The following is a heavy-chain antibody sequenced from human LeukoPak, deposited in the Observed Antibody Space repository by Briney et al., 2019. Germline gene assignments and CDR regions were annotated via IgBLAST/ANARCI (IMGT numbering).Heavy chain of an antibody. V-gene: IGHV3-23*01. CDR3: ATPNDSSGYFDAYXXXDV. CDR1: GFTFSSYA. Sequence: GGSLRLSCAASGFTFSSYAMSWVRQAPGKGLEWVSATSGSGGSTYYADSVKGRFTISRDNSKNTLYLQMNSLRAEDTAVYYCATPNDSSGYFDAYXXXDVWGQGTTVTVSS. D-gene: IGHD3-22*01. J-gene: IGHJ6*02. CDR2: TSGSGGST.